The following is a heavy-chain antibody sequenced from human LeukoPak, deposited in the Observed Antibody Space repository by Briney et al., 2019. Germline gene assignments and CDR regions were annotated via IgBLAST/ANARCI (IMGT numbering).Heavy chain of an antibody. CDR2: IWYDGSNK. Sequence: GGSLRLSCAASGFTFSSYGMHWVRQAPGKGLEWVAVIWYDGSNKYYADSVKGRFTISRDNSKNTLYLQMNSLRAEDTAVYYSARGAMLYDILTGFDYWGQGTLVTVSS. J-gene: IGHJ4*02. CDR1: GFTFSSYG. V-gene: IGHV3-33*01. D-gene: IGHD3-9*01. CDR3: ARGAMLYDILTGFDY.